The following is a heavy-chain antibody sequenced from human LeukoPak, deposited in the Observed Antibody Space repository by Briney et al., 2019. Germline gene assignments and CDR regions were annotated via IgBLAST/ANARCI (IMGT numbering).Heavy chain of an antibody. CDR1: GGSVSSGSYY. CDR3: ARAGYYDSSGPLLGAFDY. CDR2: IYYSGST. Sequence: SETLSLTCTVSGGSVSSGSYYWSWIRKPPGKGLEWIGYIYYSGSTNYNPSLKSRVTISVDTSKNQFSLKLSSVTAADTAVYYCARAGYYDSSGPLLGAFDYWGQGTLVTVSS. J-gene: IGHJ4*02. V-gene: IGHV4-61*01. D-gene: IGHD3-22*01.